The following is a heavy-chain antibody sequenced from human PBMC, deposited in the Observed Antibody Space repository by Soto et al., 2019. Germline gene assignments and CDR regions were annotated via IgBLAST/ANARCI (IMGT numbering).Heavy chain of an antibody. D-gene: IGHD2-2*01. CDR3: AKEKEARSDTSCSLSPFDS. Sequence: PGGSLRLSCGASGFTFSSYSMNWVRQSPGKGLEWVSYITSKSSTIKYADSVQGRFTVSRDNARNSLYLQLNSLRDDDTAVYFCAKEKEARSDTSCSLSPFDSWGQGTLVTVSS. J-gene: IGHJ4*02. V-gene: IGHV3-48*02. CDR1: GFTFSSYS. CDR2: ITSKSSTI.